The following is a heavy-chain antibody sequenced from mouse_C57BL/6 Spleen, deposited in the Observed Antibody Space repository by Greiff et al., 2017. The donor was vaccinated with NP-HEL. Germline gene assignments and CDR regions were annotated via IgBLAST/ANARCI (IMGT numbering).Heavy chain of an antibody. V-gene: IGHV1-80*01. D-gene: IGHD4-1*01. CDR3: ARGGGTGTLDY. J-gene: IGHJ2*01. CDR2: IYPGDGDT. CDR1: GYAFTSYW. Sequence: QVQLKQSGAELVKPGASVKISCKASGYAFTSYWMNWVKQRPGKGLEWIGQIYPGDGDTNYNGKFKGKATLTAAKSASTAYMQLSSLTSEDSAVYFCARGGGTGTLDYWGQGTTLTVSS.